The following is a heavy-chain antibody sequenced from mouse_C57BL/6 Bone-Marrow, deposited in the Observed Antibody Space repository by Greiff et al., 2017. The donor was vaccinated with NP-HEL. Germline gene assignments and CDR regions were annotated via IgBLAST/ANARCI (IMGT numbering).Heavy chain of an antibody. D-gene: IGHD2-3*01. CDR3: ASRGLLRLYAMDY. Sequence: EVQGVESGGGLVQPGGSLKLSCAASGFTFSDYYMYWVRQTPEKRLEWVAYISNGGGSTYYPDTVKGRFTISRDNAKNTLYLPMSRLKSEDTAMYYCASRGLLRLYAMDYWGQGTSVTVSS. CDR1: GFTFSDYY. V-gene: IGHV5-12*01. J-gene: IGHJ4*01. CDR2: ISNGGGST.